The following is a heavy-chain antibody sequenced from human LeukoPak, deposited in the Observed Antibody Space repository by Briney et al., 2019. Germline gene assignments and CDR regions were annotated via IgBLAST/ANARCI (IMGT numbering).Heavy chain of an antibody. CDR2: IYTSGST. CDR1: GGSISSGSYY. J-gene: IGHJ5*02. D-gene: IGHD3-22*01. Sequence: SQTLSLTCTVSGGSISSGSYYWSWIRQPAGKGLEWIGRIYTSGSTNYNPSLKSRVTISVGTSKNQFSLKLSSVTAADTAVYYCARAGMYYYDSSGYYFWFDPWGQGTLVTVSS. V-gene: IGHV4-61*02. CDR3: ARAGMYYYDSSGYYFWFDP.